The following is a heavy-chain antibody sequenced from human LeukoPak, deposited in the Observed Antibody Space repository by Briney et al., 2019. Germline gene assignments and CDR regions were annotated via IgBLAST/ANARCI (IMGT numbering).Heavy chain of an antibody. Sequence: GGSLRLSCAAPGFTFSDYAMSWVRQAPGKGLEWVSSIGASGDDTHFSDSVKGRFTISRDNSNHILYLQMNSLRAEDTAVYYCAKPFREYGSSSYSSFDIWGQGTLVTVSS. D-gene: IGHD6-13*01. CDR1: GFTFSDYA. V-gene: IGHV3-23*01. J-gene: IGHJ3*02. CDR2: IGASGDDT. CDR3: AKPFREYGSSSYSSFDI.